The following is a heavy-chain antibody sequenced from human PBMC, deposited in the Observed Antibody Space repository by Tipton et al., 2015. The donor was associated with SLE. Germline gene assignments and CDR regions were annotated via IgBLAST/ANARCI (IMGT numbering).Heavy chain of an antibody. Sequence: TLSLTCTVSGGSISSYYWSWLRQPAGKGLEWIGRIDTSGSANYNSSLKRRVTISLDTSKNQFALKLSSVTAADTAVYYCAREDFWSGRGGYFDYWGQGTLVTVSS. D-gene: IGHD3-3*01. V-gene: IGHV4-4*07. J-gene: IGHJ4*02. CDR1: GGSISSYY. CDR2: IDTSGSA. CDR3: AREDFWSGRGGYFDY.